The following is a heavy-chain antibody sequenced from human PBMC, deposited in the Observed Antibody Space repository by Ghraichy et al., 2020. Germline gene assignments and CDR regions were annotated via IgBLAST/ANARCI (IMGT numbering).Heavy chain of an antibody. Sequence: SETLSLTCTVSGGSISSYYWSWIRQPAGKGLEWIGRIYTSGSTNYNPSLKSRVTMSVDTSKNQFSLKLSSVTAADTAVYYCAGGYYYDSSGYYYELHHWGQGTLVTVSS. D-gene: IGHD3-22*01. CDR2: IYTSGST. CDR1: GGSISSYY. CDR3: AGGYYYDSSGYYYELHH. V-gene: IGHV4-4*07. J-gene: IGHJ5*02.